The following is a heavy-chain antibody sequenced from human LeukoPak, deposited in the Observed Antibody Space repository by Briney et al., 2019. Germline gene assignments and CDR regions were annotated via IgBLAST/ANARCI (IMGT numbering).Heavy chain of an antibody. J-gene: IGHJ4*02. V-gene: IGHV3-23*01. CDR3: AKDHDGDYVLYFDY. Sequence: GGSLRLSCAASGFTFSSYAMSWVRQAPGKGLEWVSAISGSGGSTYYADSVKGRFTISRDNTKNTLYLQMNSLRAEDTAVYYCAKDHDGDYVLYFDYWGQGTLVTVSS. CDR1: GFTFSSYA. CDR2: ISGSGGST. D-gene: IGHD4-17*01.